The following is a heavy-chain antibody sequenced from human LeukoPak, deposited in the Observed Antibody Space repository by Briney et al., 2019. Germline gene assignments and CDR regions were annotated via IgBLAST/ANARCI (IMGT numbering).Heavy chain of an antibody. CDR3: ARGRITMVRGVSRGGAFDI. J-gene: IGHJ3*02. CDR1: GGSFSGYY. D-gene: IGHD3-10*01. Sequence: PSETLSLTCAVYGGSFSGYYWSWIRQPPGKGLEWIGEINHSGSTNYNPSLKSRVTISVDTSKNQCSLKLSSVTAADTAVYYCARGRITMVRGVSRGGAFDIWGQGTMVTVSS. CDR2: INHSGST. V-gene: IGHV4-34*01.